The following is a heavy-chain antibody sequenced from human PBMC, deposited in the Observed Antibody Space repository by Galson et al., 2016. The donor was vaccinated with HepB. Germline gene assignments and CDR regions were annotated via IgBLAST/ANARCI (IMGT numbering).Heavy chain of an antibody. V-gene: IGHV3-30*18. CDR1: GFAFRTYS. CDR3: AKDRRLLWFGEFNYYMDV. CDR2: MSYAGSNE. Sequence: SLRLSCAASGFAFRTYSMNWVRQTPGKRLEWVAVMSYAGSNEYYADSVKGRFTIFRDNSKNTLYLQMNSLRAEDTAVYYCAKDRRLLWFGEFNYYMDVWGKGTTVTVSS. D-gene: IGHD3-10*01. J-gene: IGHJ6*03.